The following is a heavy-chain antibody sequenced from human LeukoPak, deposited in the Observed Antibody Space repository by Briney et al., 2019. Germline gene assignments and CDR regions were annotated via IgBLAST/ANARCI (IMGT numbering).Heavy chain of an antibody. J-gene: IGHJ6*02. V-gene: IGHV3-11*01. CDR1: GFTLSDYY. CDR3: ARSPAHWDYYYGMDV. Sequence: PGGSPRLSCAASGFTLSDYYMSWIRQAPGKGLEWVSYISSSGSTIYYADSVKGRFTISRDNAKNSLYLQMNSLRAEDTAVYYCARSPAHWDYYYGMDVWGQGTTVTVSS. D-gene: IGHD7-27*01. CDR2: ISSSGSTI.